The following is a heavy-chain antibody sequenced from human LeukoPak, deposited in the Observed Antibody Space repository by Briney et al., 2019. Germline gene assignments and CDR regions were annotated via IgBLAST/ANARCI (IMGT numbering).Heavy chain of an antibody. V-gene: IGHV4-39*01. J-gene: IGHJ6*02. CDR2: IYYSGST. CDR1: GGSISSSSYY. CDR3: VCQQLDYYYYGMDV. Sequence: TSETLSLTCTVSGGSISSSSYYWGWLRQPPGKGLEWIGSIYYSGSTYYNPSLKSRVTISVDTSKNQFSLKLSSVTAADTAVYYCVCQQLDYYYYGMDVWGQGTTVTVSS. D-gene: IGHD6-13*01.